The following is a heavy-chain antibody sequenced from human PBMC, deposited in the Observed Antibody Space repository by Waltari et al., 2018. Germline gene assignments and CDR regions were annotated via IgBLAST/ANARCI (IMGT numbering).Heavy chain of an antibody. J-gene: IGHJ4*02. V-gene: IGHV4-4*02. Sequence: QVQLQESGPGLVKPSGTLSLTCAVSGGSISSSNWWSWVRQPPGKGLEWIGEIYHSGSTNYHPSLKSRVTISVDKSKNQFSLKLSSVTAADTAVYYCASRSDFWSGYYPFDYWGQGTLVTVSS. CDR2: IYHSGST. CDR1: GGSISSSNW. D-gene: IGHD3-3*01. CDR3: ASRSDFWSGYYPFDY.